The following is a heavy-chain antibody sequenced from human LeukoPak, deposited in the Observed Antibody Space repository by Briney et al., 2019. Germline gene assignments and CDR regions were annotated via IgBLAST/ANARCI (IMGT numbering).Heavy chain of an antibody. V-gene: IGHV1-2*02. D-gene: IGHD5-24*01. Sequence: ASVNVSCKASGYAFIAYYMHWLRQAPGQGLQWMGWINPNSGITHYAQKFQGRVTMTRDTSINTVYMEVSSLNSDDTAVYYCARGTTGGYNRGDAFDLWGQGTLATVS. CDR3: ARGTTGGYNRGDAFDL. CDR2: INPNSGIT. J-gene: IGHJ3*01. CDR1: GYAFIAYY.